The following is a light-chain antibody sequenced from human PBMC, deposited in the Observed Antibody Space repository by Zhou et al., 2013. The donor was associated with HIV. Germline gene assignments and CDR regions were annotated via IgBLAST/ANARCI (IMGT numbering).Light chain of an antibody. V-gene: IGKV1-39*01. CDR3: QQSYGSLLT. Sequence: DIQMTQSPSSLSASVGDRVTITCRASQSISRYLNLYQQKPGKAPKLLIYDASSVQSGVPSRFTGSGSGTDFTLTISSLQPEDFATYYCQQSYGSLLTFGQGTRLDI. J-gene: IGKJ5*01. CDR2: DAS. CDR1: QSISRY.